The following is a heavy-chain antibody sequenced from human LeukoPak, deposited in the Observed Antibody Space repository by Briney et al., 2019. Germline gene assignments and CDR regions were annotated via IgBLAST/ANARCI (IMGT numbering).Heavy chain of an antibody. Sequence: GGSLRLSCAASGFTFSNYWMTWVRQAPGKGLEWVATIKKDGSEKYYVDSVKGRFTISRDNAENSLYLQMNSLRAEDTAIYYSAGRHCSNGVCSFDYWGQGTLVTVSS. V-gene: IGHV3-7*01. J-gene: IGHJ4*02. CDR1: GFTFSNYW. CDR2: IKKDGSEK. D-gene: IGHD2-8*01. CDR3: AGRHCSNGVCSFDY.